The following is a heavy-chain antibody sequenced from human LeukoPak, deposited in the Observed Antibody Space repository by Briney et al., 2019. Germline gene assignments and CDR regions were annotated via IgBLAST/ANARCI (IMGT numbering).Heavy chain of an antibody. CDR2: ISSSSSTI. CDR3: AKGPTSSWNDNSDGFEGNSWYFDL. D-gene: IGHD1-1*01. CDR1: GFTFSSYN. Sequence: GGSLRLSCAASGFTFSSYNMNWVRQAPGTGLEWVSYISSSSSTIYYADSVKGRFTISRDNPKKTLHLQMGSLRVEDTAVYYCAKGPTSSWNDNSDGFEGNSWYFDLWGRGTRVTVSS. J-gene: IGHJ2*01. V-gene: IGHV3-48*04.